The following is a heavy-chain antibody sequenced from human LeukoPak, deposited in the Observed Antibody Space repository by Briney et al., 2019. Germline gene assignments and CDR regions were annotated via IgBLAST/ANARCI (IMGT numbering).Heavy chain of an antibody. J-gene: IGHJ4*02. CDR2: INHSGST. V-gene: IGHV4-34*01. CDR3: ARLYLPATRFDY. D-gene: IGHD5-24*01. CDR1: GGTFSGYY. Sequence: SETLSLTCVVYGGTFSGYYWSWLRQPPGKGLEWIGEINHSGSTDYNPSLKSRVTISVDTSKNQFSLKLTSVTAADTAVYYCARLYLPATRFDYWGQGTLVTVSS.